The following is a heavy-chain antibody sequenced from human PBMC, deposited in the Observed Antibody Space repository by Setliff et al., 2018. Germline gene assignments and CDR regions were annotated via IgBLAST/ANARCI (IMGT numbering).Heavy chain of an antibody. J-gene: IGHJ6*02. Sequence: GESLKISCKGSGYTFTDYWIGWVRQMPGKGLEWMGIIFPGNSATKYSPSFQGQVTISADKSISTAYLQWSSLKASDTAMYYCARYDSSGYHYYYGMDVWGQGTTVTVSS. D-gene: IGHD3-22*01. CDR3: ARYDSSGYHYYYGMDV. V-gene: IGHV5-51*01. CDR2: IFPGNSAT. CDR1: GYTFTDYW.